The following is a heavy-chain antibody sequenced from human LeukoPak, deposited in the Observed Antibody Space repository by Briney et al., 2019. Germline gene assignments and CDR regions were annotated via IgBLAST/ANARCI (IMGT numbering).Heavy chain of an antibody. CDR1: GFTFSTYT. V-gene: IGHV3-21*01. CDR3: ARGGGTEWLLVPFEY. D-gene: IGHD3-22*01. J-gene: IGHJ4*02. Sequence: PGGSLRLSCAGSGFTFSTYTMNWVRQAPGKGLEWVSSISSSGSYIYYADSAKGRFAISRDNAKNSLYLQMNSLRADDTAVYYCARGGGTEWLLVPFEYWGQGTLVTVSS. CDR2: ISSSGSYI.